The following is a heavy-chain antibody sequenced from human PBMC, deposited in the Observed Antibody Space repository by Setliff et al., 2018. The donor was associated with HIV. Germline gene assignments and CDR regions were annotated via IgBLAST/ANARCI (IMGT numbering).Heavy chain of an antibody. CDR1: GFTFSSYT. Sequence: PGGSLRLSCAASGFTFSSYTMNWVRQAPGKGLEWVSSISSSGNYIYYADSVKARFTISGDNAKKSLYLQMNSLRAEDTAVYYCARDRDQGYSSGWPRDWGQGTLVTVSS. CDR3: ARDRDQGYSSGWPRD. D-gene: IGHD6-19*01. V-gene: IGHV3-21*01. CDR2: ISSSGNYI. J-gene: IGHJ4*02.